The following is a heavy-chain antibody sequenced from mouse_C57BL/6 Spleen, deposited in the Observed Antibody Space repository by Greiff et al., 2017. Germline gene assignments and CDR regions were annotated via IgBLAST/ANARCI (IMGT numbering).Heavy chain of an antibody. Sequence: QVQLQQSGAELVRPGTSVKVSCKASGYAFTNYLIEWVKQRPGQGLEWIGVINPGSGGTNYNEKFKGKATLTADKSSSTAYMQLSSLTSEDSAVYCCGRGVLGAWFAYWGQGTLVTVSA. CDR2: INPGSGGT. D-gene: IGHD3-3*01. J-gene: IGHJ3*01. CDR3: GRGVLGAWFAY. V-gene: IGHV1-54*01. CDR1: GYAFTNYL.